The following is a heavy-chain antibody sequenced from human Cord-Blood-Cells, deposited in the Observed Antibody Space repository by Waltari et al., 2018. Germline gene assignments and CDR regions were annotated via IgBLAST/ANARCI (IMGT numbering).Heavy chain of an antibody. CDR3: ARDRNDSSGYYYDAVDI. J-gene: IGHJ3*02. Sequence: QVQLVQSGAEVKKPGSSVKVSCKASGGTFSSYAISWVREAPGQGLEWVGRINAIFGTANYAQKCQGRVTITADESTSTAYMELSSLRSEDTAVYYCARDRNDSSGYYYDAVDIWGQGTMVTVSS. CDR1: GGTFSSYA. D-gene: IGHD3-22*01. CDR2: INAIFGTA. V-gene: IGHV1-69*18.